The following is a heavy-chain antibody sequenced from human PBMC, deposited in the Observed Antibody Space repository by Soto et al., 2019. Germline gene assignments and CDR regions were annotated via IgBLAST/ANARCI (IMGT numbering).Heavy chain of an antibody. CDR2: IIPIFGTA. CDR1: GGTFSSYA. Sequence: ASVKVSCKASGGTFSSYAISWVRQAPGQGLEWMGGIIPIFGTANYAQKFQGRVTITADESTSTAYMELSSLRSEDTAVYYCARSNVDITIFGVVTYYFDYWGQGTLVTVSS. CDR3: ARSNVDITIFGVVTYYFDY. V-gene: IGHV1-69*13. D-gene: IGHD3-3*01. J-gene: IGHJ4*02.